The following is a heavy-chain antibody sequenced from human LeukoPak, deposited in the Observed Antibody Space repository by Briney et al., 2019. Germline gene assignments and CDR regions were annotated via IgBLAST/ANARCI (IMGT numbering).Heavy chain of an antibody. J-gene: IGHJ4*02. Sequence: LAGGSLRLSCAASGFTFRSHWMHWVRQAPGKGLVWVSRIKGDESWTNYADSVKGRFTISRDNAKNTLYLQMTSLRVEDTAMYYCVRDRDVYNFDQWGQGTLVTVSS. D-gene: IGHD5-24*01. V-gene: IGHV3-74*01. CDR2: IKGDESWT. CDR1: GFTFRSHW. CDR3: VRDRDVYNFDQ.